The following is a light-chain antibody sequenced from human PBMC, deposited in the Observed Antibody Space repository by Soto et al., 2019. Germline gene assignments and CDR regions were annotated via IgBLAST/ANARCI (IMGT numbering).Light chain of an antibody. J-gene: IGLJ1*01. V-gene: IGLV1-40*01. Sequence: QSVLTHPPSVSGAPWQRVTISCTGSGSSIGAPYDVHWYQQLPGAAPKLLIYGNTNRPSGVPDRFSGSKSGTSVSLAIIGLQAEDEADYYCQSFDSSLNGYVFGTGTKVTVL. CDR1: GSSIGAPYD. CDR2: GNT. CDR3: QSFDSSLNGYV.